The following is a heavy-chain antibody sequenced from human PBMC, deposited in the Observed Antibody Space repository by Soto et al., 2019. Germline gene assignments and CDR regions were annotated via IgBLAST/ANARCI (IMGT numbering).Heavy chain of an antibody. D-gene: IGHD3-3*01. Sequence: GGSLRLSCAASAFIFSTYNMNWVRQAPGKGLEWVSCITSSDYVYYADSVKGRFTVSRDNAQNSVYLQMDSLRAEDTAVYYCSPHTIGLTIFGGGNWGQGTLVTVSS. CDR3: SPHTIGLTIFGGGN. CDR1: AFIFSTYN. V-gene: IGHV3-21*06. J-gene: IGHJ4*02. CDR2: ITSSDYV.